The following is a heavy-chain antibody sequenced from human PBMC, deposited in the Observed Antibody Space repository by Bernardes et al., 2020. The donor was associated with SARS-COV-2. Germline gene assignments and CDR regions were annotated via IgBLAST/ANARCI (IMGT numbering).Heavy chain of an antibody. V-gene: IGHV4-39*01. CDR3: ARQHLGGVTIFGVVTTDRYFDY. CDR1: GFTFSIYW. Sequence: GSLRLSCAASGFTFSIYWMHWVRQATGKGLEWIGNIYYSGSTYYNPSLKSRVTISVDTSKNQFSLKLSSVTAADTAVYYCARQHLGGVTIFGVVTTDRYFDYWGQGTLVTVSS. J-gene: IGHJ4*02. D-gene: IGHD3-3*01. CDR2: IYYSGST.